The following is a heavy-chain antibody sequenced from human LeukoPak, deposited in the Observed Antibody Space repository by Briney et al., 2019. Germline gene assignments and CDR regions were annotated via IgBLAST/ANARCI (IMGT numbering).Heavy chain of an antibody. V-gene: IGHV1-46*01. J-gene: IGHJ5*01. CDR1: GYSFATYY. CDR3: VRAWFDS. CDR2: INPYNTTT. Sequence: ASVKVSCKASGYSFATYYVHWVRQAPGQGLQWMGMINPYNTTTTYSEEFRGRIAMTRDTSTSTVYMDLSGLRSEDTAVYYCVRAWFDSWGQGTLVTASS.